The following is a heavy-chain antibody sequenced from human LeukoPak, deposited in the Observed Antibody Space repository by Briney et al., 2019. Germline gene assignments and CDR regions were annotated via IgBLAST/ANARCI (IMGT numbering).Heavy chain of an antibody. CDR3: ARVGEQDAFDI. V-gene: IGHV3-33*01. CDR1: GFTFSSYG. D-gene: IGHD3-16*01. J-gene: IGHJ3*02. CDR2: IWYDGSNK. Sequence: GGSLRLSCAASGFTFSSYGMHWVRQAPGKGLEWVAVIWYDGSNKYYADSVKGRFTISRDNSKNTLYLQMNSLRAEDTAVYYCARVGEQDAFDIWGQGTMVTVSS.